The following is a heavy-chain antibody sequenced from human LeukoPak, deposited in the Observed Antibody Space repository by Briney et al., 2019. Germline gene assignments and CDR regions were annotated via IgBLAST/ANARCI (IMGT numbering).Heavy chain of an antibody. J-gene: IGHJ4*02. CDR2: IYSGGTT. D-gene: IGHD6-19*01. Sequence: GSLRLSCAASRFTVSSNYMSWVRQAPGKGLEWVSVIYSGGTTYYAESVKGRFTISRDNSKNTLYLQMNSLRAEDTAVYYCARDRAVAGRTDAFDVWGQGTLVTVSS. CDR1: RFTVSSNY. CDR3: ARDRAVAGRTDAFDV. V-gene: IGHV3-53*01.